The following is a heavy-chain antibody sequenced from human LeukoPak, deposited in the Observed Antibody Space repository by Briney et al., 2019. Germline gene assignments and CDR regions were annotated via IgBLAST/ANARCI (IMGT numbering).Heavy chain of an antibody. CDR1: GFTFSSFA. D-gene: IGHD1-1*01. Sequence: PGGSLRLSCAASGFTFSSFAMSWVRQAPGKGLEWVSGTSSSGGSTYYADSVKGRFTISRDNSKNTLYLQMNSLRAEDTAVYYCARNDRSEVSAEPDYWGQGTLVTVSS. J-gene: IGHJ4*02. CDR2: TSSSGGST. CDR3: ARNDRSEVSAEPDY. V-gene: IGHV3-23*01.